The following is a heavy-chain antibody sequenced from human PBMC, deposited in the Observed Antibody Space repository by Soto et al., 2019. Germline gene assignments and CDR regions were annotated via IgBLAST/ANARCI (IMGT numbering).Heavy chain of an antibody. V-gene: IGHV1-69*02. D-gene: IGHD6-19*01. J-gene: IGHJ4*02. Sequence: SVKVSCKASGDTFSSYTISWVRQAPGQGLEWMGRIIPILGIANYAQKFQGRVTITADKSTSTAYMELSSLRSEDTAVYYCARNEYSSGWYYFDYWGQGTLVTVSS. CDR3: ARNEYSSGWYYFDY. CDR2: IIPILGIA. CDR1: GDTFSSYT.